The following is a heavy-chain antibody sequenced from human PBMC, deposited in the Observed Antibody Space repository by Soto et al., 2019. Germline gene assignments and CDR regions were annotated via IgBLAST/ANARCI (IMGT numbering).Heavy chain of an antibody. Sequence: GGSLRLSCAASGFTFSSYAMHWVRQAPGRGLEWVAVISYDGSNKYYADSVKGRFTISRDNSKNTLYLQMNSLRAEDTAVYYCASLGYDSSGYYSDAFDTWGQGTMVTVSS. CDR2: ISYDGSNK. D-gene: IGHD3-22*01. V-gene: IGHV3-30-3*01. CDR3: ASLGYDSSGYYSDAFDT. CDR1: GFTFSSYA. J-gene: IGHJ3*02.